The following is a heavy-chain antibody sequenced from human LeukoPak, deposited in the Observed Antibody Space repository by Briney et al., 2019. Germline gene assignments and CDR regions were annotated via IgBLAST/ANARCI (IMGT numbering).Heavy chain of an antibody. Sequence: PGGSLRLSCAASGFTFSSYAMHWVRQAPGKGLEWVAVISYDGSNKYYADSVKGRFTISRDNSKNTLYLQMNSLRAEETAVYYCARGWSTVTTFDYWGQGTLVTVSS. V-gene: IGHV3-30-3*01. D-gene: IGHD4-17*01. J-gene: IGHJ4*02. CDR3: ARGWSTVTTFDY. CDR1: GFTFSSYA. CDR2: ISYDGSNK.